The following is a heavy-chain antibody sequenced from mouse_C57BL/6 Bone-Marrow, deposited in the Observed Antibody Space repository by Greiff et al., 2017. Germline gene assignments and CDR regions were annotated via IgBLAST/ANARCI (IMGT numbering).Heavy chain of an antibody. CDR1: GFTFSSYG. J-gene: IGHJ4*01. Sequence: EVQGVESGGDLVKPGGSLKLSCAASGFTFSSYGMSWVRQTPDKRLEWVATISSGGSYTYYPDSVKGRFTISRDNAKNTQYLQMSSLKSEDTAMYYCARHQKTYYYGSSFYAMDDWGKGTSVTVSS. CDR3: ARHQKTYYYGSSFYAMDD. V-gene: IGHV5-6*01. D-gene: IGHD1-1*01. CDR2: ISSGGSYT.